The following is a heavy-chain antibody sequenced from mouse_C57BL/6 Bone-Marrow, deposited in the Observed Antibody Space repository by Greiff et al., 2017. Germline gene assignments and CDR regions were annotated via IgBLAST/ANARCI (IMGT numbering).Heavy chain of an antibody. CDR2: SYPRDGST. J-gene: IGHJ1*03. Sequence: VQLQQSGPELVKPGASVKLSCKASGYTFTSYDINWVKQRPGQGLEWIGWSYPRDGSTKYNEKFKGKATLTGDQSSSTAYMELHSLTSEDSAVYFCARLEFDGSSGDWYFDVWGTGTTVTVSS. D-gene: IGHD1-1*01. V-gene: IGHV1-85*01. CDR3: ARLEFDGSSGDWYFDV. CDR1: GYTFTSYD.